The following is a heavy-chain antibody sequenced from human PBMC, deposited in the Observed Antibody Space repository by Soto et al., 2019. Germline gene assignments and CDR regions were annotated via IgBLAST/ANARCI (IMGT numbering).Heavy chain of an antibody. CDR2: ISGGGGST. J-gene: IGHJ3*02. CDR3: AKDGWGDDILTGYISDNDAFDI. Sequence: HPGGSLRLSCAASGFTFSSYAMSWVRQAPGKGLEWVSAISGGGGSTYYADSVKGRFTISRDNSKNTLYLQMNSLRAEETAVYYCAKDGWGDDILTGYISDNDAFDIWGQGTMVTVSS. D-gene: IGHD3-9*01. CDR1: GFTFSSYA. V-gene: IGHV3-23*01.